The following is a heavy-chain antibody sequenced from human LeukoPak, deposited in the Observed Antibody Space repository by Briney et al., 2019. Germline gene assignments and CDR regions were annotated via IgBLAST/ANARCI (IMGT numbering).Heavy chain of an antibody. J-gene: IGHJ4*02. D-gene: IGHD3-10*01. CDR2: IYNSGST. Sequence: LETLSLTCTVSGGSISIYYWSWVRQPPGKGLEWIGYIYNSGSTNYNPSLKSRVTISVDTSKNQFSLNLDSVTAADTAVYYCVRDRELNYWGQGTLVTVSS. V-gene: IGHV4-59*01. CDR3: VRDRELNY. CDR1: GGSISIYY.